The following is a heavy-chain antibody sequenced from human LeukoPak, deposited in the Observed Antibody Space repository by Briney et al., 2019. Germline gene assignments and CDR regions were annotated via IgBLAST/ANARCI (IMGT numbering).Heavy chain of an antibody. J-gene: IGHJ4*02. D-gene: IGHD5-24*01. CDR2: MNPNSGNT. Sequence: ASVKVSCKASGYTFTGYYIHWVRQATGQGLEWMGWMNPNSGNTGYAQKFQGRVTMTRNTSISTAYMELSSLRSEDTAVYYCARQEMATTLFDYWGQGTLVTVSS. CDR3: ARQEMATTLFDY. V-gene: IGHV1-8*02. CDR1: GYTFTGYY.